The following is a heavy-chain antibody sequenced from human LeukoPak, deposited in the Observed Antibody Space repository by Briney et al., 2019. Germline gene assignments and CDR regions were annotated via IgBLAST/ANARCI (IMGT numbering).Heavy chain of an antibody. D-gene: IGHD2-15*01. V-gene: IGHV3-7*01. CDR2: IKQDGSEE. Sequence: PGGSLRLSCAASGFTFSSYWMNWVRQAPGKGLEWVANIKQDGSEEYYVDSVKGRFTISRDNAKNSLYLQMNSLRAEDTAVYYCARSPAYCSGGSCYTGDYYYGMDVWGQGTTVTVSS. J-gene: IGHJ6*02. CDR1: GFTFSSYW. CDR3: ARSPAYCSGGSCYTGDYYYGMDV.